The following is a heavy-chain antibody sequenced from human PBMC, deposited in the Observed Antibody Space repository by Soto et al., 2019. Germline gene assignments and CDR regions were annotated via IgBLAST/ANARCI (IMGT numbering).Heavy chain of an antibody. D-gene: IGHD4-4*01. J-gene: IGHJ4*02. V-gene: IGHV3-23*01. CDR2: IGADGVTT. Sequence: GGSLRLSCAASGFTFSSYTMSWVRQPPGKGLEWVSVIGADGVTTYFADSVKGRFTISRDNFKNTMSLQMNSLRAEDTAVYYCAKKQKLTAGDVFFAYWGQGTPVTVSS. CDR3: AKKQKLTAGDVFFAY. CDR1: GFTFSSYT.